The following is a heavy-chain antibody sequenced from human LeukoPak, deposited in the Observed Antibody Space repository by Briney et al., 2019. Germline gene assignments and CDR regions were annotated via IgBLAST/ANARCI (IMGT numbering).Heavy chain of an antibody. J-gene: IGHJ4*02. D-gene: IGHD1-26*01. V-gene: IGHV3-21*01. CDR2: ISSSSSYI. CDR3: ARGNKWELLRGLYY. Sequence: GGSLRLSCAASGFTFSGYSMNWVRQAPGKGLEWVSSISSSSSYIYYADSVKGRFTISRDNAKNSLYLQMNSLRAEDTAVYYCARGNKWELLRGLYYWGQGTLVTVSS. CDR1: GFTFSGYS.